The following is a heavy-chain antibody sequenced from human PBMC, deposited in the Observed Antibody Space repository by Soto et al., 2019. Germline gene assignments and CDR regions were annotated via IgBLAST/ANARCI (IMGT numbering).Heavy chain of an antibody. CDR3: VRDSARIVVVPRVDGDNWFDP. CDR2: ISGSSDNI. J-gene: IGHJ5*02. V-gene: IGHV3-11*06. Sequence: GGSLRLSSAASGFTFSDYFMSWIRQAPGKGLEWVSFISGSSDNIKYADSVTGRFTISRDNAKNSLYLQMNSQRAEDTAVYYCVRDSARIVVVPRVDGDNWFDPWGQGTLVTSPQ. CDR1: GFTFSDYF. D-gene: IGHD2-2*01.